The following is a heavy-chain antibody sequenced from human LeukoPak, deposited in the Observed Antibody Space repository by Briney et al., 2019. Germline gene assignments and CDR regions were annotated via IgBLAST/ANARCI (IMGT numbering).Heavy chain of an antibody. CDR1: GFTFSSYW. Sequence: GGSLRLPCAASGFTFSSYWMTWVRQAPGKGLEWVASIKQNGGEKYYVDSVKGRFTISRDNANNSLYLQMNSLGAEDTAVYYCARDGFSDFENYFAYWGQGTLVTVSS. D-gene: IGHD5-12*01. CDR3: ARDGFSDFENYFAY. J-gene: IGHJ4*02. CDR2: IKQNGGEK. V-gene: IGHV3-7*01.